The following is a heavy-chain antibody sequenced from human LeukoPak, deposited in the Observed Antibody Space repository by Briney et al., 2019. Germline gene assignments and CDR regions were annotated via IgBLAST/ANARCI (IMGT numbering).Heavy chain of an antibody. J-gene: IGHJ6*02. CDR3: ARDRYVLRFLEWLSPDSDYYYGMDV. Sequence: GASVKVSCKASGYTFTSYAMHWVRQAPGRGLEWMGRINPNSGGTNYAQKFQGRVTMTRDTSISTAYMELSRLRSDDTAVYYCARDRYVLRFLEWLSPDSDYYYGMDVWGQGTTVTVSS. D-gene: IGHD3-3*01. V-gene: IGHV1-2*06. CDR2: INPNSGGT. CDR1: GYTFTSYA.